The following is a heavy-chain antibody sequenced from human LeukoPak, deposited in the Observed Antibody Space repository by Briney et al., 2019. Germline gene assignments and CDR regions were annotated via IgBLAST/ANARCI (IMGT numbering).Heavy chain of an antibody. CDR1: GYTFTSYY. CDR3: ARERYYYDSSGYYYYYGMDV. V-gene: IGHV1-46*01. D-gene: IGHD3-22*01. Sequence: ASVKVSCKASGYTFTSYYMHWGRQAPGQGLEWMGIINPSGGSTSYAQKFQGRVTMTRDTSTSTVYMELSSLRSEDTAVYYCARERYYYDSSGYYYYYGMDVWGQGTTVTVSS. J-gene: IGHJ6*02. CDR2: INPSGGST.